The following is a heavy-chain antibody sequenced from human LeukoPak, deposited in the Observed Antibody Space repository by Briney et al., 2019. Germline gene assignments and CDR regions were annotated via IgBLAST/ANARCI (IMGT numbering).Heavy chain of an antibody. Sequence: GESLKISCKGSGYSFSSYWIGWVRQMPGKGLEWMGIIYPGESDTRYSPSFQGQVTISADKSISTAYVQWSGLKASDTAMYFCARLVSRQIAVADKLPDYWGQGTLVTVSS. CDR3: ARLVSRQIAVADKLPDY. D-gene: IGHD6-19*01. V-gene: IGHV5-51*01. J-gene: IGHJ4*02. CDR1: GYSFSSYW. CDR2: IYPGESDT.